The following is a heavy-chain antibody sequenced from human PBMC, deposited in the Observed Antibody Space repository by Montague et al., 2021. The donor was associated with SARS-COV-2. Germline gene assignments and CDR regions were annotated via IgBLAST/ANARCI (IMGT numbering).Heavy chain of an antibody. CDR2: IYNTVIT. D-gene: IGHD4-17*01. CDR3: ARDPHDYGWFDP. V-gene: IGHV4-61*09. CDR1: GGSISSASYY. J-gene: IGHJ5*02. Sequence: TLSLTCTVSGGSISSASYYWSWIRQPAGKGLEWIGHIYNTVITNYNPSLKSRVTISVDLSKNQFSLKMTSVTAADTAVYYCARDPHDYGWFDPWGQGTLVTVSS.